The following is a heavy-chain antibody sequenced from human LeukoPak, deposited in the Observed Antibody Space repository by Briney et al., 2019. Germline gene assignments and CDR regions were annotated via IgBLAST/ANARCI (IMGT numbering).Heavy chain of an antibody. V-gene: IGHV4-61*02. CDR3: ARGRSGSYYFDY. CDR2: MDISGTT. D-gene: IGHD1-26*01. J-gene: IGHJ4*02. Sequence: SQTLSLTCTVSGGSNSSGTYYWSWIRQPAGKGLEWIGRMDISGTTNYNPSLKSRVTISVDTSKNQFSLRLNSVTAADTAVYYCARGRSGSYYFDYWGQGTLVTVSS. CDR1: GGSNSSGTYY.